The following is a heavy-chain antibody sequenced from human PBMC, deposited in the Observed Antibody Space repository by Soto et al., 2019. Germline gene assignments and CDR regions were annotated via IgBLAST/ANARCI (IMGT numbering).Heavy chain of an antibody. V-gene: IGHV3-11*06. CDR3: ARVGWGFGDGGEYFDY. Sequence: QVQLVETGGGLVKPGGSLRLSCAASGFTFSDYYMSWIRQAPGKGLERGSYISSSSSCTNYSDSVKGRFTISRDNAKNSLYMQMNSLRAEDTAVYYCARVGWGFGDGGEYFDYWGQGTLVTVSS. D-gene: IGHD3-10*01. J-gene: IGHJ4*02. CDR2: ISSSSSCT. CDR1: GFTFSDYY.